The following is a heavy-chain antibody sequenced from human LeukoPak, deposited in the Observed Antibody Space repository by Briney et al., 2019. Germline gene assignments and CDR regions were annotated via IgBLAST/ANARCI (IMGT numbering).Heavy chain of an antibody. CDR1: GVSISSSRYY. D-gene: IGHD3-16*02. J-gene: IGHJ4*02. CDR3: ARQGLKGIYRNGVVSR. V-gene: IGHV4-39*01. CDR2: IYYSGST. Sequence: SETLSLTCTVSGVSISSSRYYWGWIRQPPGKGLEWIGSIYYSGSTNYNPSLKSRVTIFVDMSKNKFSLKLSSVTAADTAVYYCARQGLKGIYRNGVVSRWGQGTLVTVSS.